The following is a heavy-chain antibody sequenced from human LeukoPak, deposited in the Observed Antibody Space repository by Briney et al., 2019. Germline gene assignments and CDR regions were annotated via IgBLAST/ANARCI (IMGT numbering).Heavy chain of an antibody. CDR2: ISSSSSTI. V-gene: IGHV3-48*02. Sequence: GGSLRLSCAASGFTFSSYSMNWVRQAPGKGLEWVSYISSSSSTIYYADSVKGRFTISRDNAKNSLYLQMNSLRDEDTAVYYCARSGVYYDILTGYPRASANDAFDIWGQGTMVTVSS. J-gene: IGHJ3*02. D-gene: IGHD3-9*01. CDR3: ARSGVYYDILTGYPRASANDAFDI. CDR1: GFTFSSYS.